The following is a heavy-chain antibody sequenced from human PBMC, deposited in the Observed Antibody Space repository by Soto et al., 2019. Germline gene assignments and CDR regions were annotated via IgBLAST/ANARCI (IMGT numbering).Heavy chain of an antibody. J-gene: IGHJ4*02. CDR1: GGSFTGNNW. CDR3: ASRDPGSSVDY. V-gene: IGHV4-4*02. Sequence: SETLSLTCAVSGGSFTGNNWWTWVRQPPGQGLEWIGEIYRTGSTNYNPSLKSRVTISLDKSENQFSLKVTSLTAADTAVYYCASRDPGSSVDYWGQGTLVTVSS. D-gene: IGHD5-12*01. CDR2: IYRTGST.